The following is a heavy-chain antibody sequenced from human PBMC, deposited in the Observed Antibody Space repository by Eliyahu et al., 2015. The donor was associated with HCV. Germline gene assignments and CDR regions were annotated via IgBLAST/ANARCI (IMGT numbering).Heavy chain of an antibody. Sequence: QVQLQESGPGLVKPSQTLSLTCTVSGGSISSGGYYWXWIRQHPGKGLEWIGYIYYSGSTYYNPSLKSXVTISVDTSKNQFSLKLSSVTAADTAVYYCARVDEYSSSYYFDYWGQGTLVTVSS. D-gene: IGHD6-6*01. CDR3: ARVDEYSSSYYFDY. CDR2: IYYSGST. J-gene: IGHJ4*02. V-gene: IGHV4-31*03. CDR1: GGSISSGGYY.